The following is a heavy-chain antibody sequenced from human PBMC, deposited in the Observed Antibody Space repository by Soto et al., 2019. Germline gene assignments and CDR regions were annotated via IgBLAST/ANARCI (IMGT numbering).Heavy chain of an antibody. Sequence: GGSLRLSCAASGFTFSSYAMSWVRQAPGKGLEWVSAISGSGGSTYYADSVKGRFTISRDNSKNTLYLQMNSLRAEDTAVYYCAKLDQLVRDEHYYDYWGQGTLVTVSS. J-gene: IGHJ4*02. CDR3: AKLDQLVRDEHYYDY. D-gene: IGHD2-2*01. V-gene: IGHV3-23*01. CDR1: GFTFSSYA. CDR2: ISGSGGST.